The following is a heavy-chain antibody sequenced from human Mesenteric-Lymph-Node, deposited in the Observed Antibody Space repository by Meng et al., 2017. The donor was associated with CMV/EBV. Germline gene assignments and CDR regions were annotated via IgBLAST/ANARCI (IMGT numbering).Heavy chain of an antibody. CDR1: GFTFSSYS. Sequence: GGSLRLSCAASGFTFSSYSMNWVRQAPGKGLEWVSSISSSSSYIYYADSVKGRFTISRDNAKNSLYLQMNSLRVEDTAVYYCAKETTPTIQPSPPYHYYGIDVWGRGATVTVSS. J-gene: IGHJ6*02. CDR2: ISSSSSYI. CDR3: AKETTPTIQPSPPYHYYGIDV. V-gene: IGHV3-21*04. D-gene: IGHD5-24*01.